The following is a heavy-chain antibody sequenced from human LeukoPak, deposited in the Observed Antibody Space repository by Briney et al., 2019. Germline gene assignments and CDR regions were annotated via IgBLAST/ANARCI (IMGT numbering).Heavy chain of an antibody. CDR1: GNYW. D-gene: IGHD2-2*01. CDR3: VSFYETN. Sequence: GGSLRLSCGASGNYWKHWVRQAPGKGLVWVSHVNSDGSWTSHADSVKGRFTISKDNAKNTVYLQMNNLRTEDTAVYYCVSFYETNWGRGTLVTVSS. V-gene: IGHV3-74*01. J-gene: IGHJ4*02. CDR2: VNSDGSWT.